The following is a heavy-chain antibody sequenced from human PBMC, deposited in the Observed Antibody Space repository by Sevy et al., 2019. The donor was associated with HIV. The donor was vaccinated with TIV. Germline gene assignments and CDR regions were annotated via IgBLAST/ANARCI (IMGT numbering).Heavy chain of an antibody. CDR3: ARDRSHVLRYFDWLLDWFDP. J-gene: IGHJ5*02. V-gene: IGHV3-7*01. CDR2: IKQDGSEK. CDR1: GFTFSSYW. D-gene: IGHD3-9*01. Sequence: GGSLSLSCAASGFTFSSYWMSWVRQAPGKGLEWVANIKQDGSEKYYVDSVKGRFTISRDNAKNSLYLQMNSLRAEDTAVYYCARDRSHVLRYFDWLLDWFDPWGQGTLVTVSS.